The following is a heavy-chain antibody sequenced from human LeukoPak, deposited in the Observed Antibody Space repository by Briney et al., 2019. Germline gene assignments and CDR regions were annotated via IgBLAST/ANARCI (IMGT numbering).Heavy chain of an antibody. CDR2: ISGSGGST. V-gene: IGHV3-23*01. D-gene: IGHD2-15*01. CDR3: AAAFYCSGGSCYGLYYYYYMDV. CDR1: GFTFSSYA. Sequence: GGSLRLSCAASGFTFSSYAMSWVRQAPGKGLEWVSAISGSGGSTYYADSVKGRFTISRDNSKNTLYLQMNSLRAGDTAVYYCAAAFYCSGGSCYGLYYYYYMDVWGKGTTVTVSS. J-gene: IGHJ6*03.